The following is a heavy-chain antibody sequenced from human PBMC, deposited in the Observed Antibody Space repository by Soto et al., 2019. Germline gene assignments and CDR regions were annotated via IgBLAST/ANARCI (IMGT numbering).Heavy chain of an antibody. CDR3: AKEGGYYGSGSYSVGENYYGMDV. Sequence: QVQLVESGGGVVQTGRSLRLSCAASGFTFSSYGMHWVRQAPGKGLEWVAVISYDGSNKYYADSVKGRFTISRDNSKNTLYLQRKSVRAEDTAVYYCAKEGGYYGSGSYSVGENYYGMDVWGQGTTVTVSS. CDR1: GFTFSSYG. D-gene: IGHD3-10*01. V-gene: IGHV3-30*18. CDR2: ISYDGSNK. J-gene: IGHJ6*02.